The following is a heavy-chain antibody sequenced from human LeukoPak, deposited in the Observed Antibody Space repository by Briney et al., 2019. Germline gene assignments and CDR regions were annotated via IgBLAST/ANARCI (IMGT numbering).Heavy chain of an antibody. V-gene: IGHV3-30*03. Sequence: PGGSLRLSCAASGFTFSSYGMHWVRQAPGKGLEWVAVISYDGSNKYYADSVKGRFTISRDNSKNTLYLQMNSLRAEDTAVYYCASAPVPATAFDYWGQGTLVTVSS. CDR1: GFTFSSYG. CDR2: ISYDGSNK. D-gene: IGHD2-15*01. J-gene: IGHJ4*02. CDR3: ASAPVPATAFDY.